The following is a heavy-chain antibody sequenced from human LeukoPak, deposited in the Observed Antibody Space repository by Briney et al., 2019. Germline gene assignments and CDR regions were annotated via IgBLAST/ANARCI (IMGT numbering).Heavy chain of an antibody. CDR3: ARGASLRRFDG. CDR1: GFTFSSYD. Sequence: PGGSLRLSCAASGFTFSSYDMHWVRQATGEGLEWVSAIGTAGDTHYPGSVKGRFTISRENAKNSFYLQMNSLRGGDTAVYYCARGASLRRFDGWGQGTLVTVSS. D-gene: IGHD5/OR15-5a*01. J-gene: IGHJ4*02. V-gene: IGHV3-13*01. CDR2: IGTAGDT.